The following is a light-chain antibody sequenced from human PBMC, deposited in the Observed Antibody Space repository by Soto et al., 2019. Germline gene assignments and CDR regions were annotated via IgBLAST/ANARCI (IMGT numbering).Light chain of an antibody. CDR1: RSISDW. Sequence: DIQMTQSPSSLSPSVGDRVTITCRASRSISDWLAWYQQKPGKAPELLIFDASNLKSGVSSRFSGSGSGTEFTLTISRLQPDDFATYYCQQYNSYPITFGQGTRLEIK. J-gene: IGKJ5*01. CDR2: DAS. V-gene: IGKV1-5*01. CDR3: QQYNSYPIT.